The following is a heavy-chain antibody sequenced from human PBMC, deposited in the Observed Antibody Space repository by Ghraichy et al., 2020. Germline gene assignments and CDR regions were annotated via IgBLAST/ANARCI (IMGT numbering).Heavy chain of an antibody. D-gene: IGHD1-26*01. CDR3: AKGPVGATPFDY. CDR1: AFTFSSYA. CDR2: ISGSGGST. Sequence: GGSLRLSCAASAFTFSSYAMNWVRQAPGKGLEWVSAISGSGGSTYYADSVRGRFTISRDNSKNTLYLQINSLRAEDTAVYYCAKGPVGATPFDYWGQGTLVTVSS. V-gene: IGHV3-23*01. J-gene: IGHJ4*02.